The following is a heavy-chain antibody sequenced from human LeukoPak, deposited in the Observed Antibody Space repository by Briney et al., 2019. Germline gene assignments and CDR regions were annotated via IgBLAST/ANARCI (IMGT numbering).Heavy chain of an antibody. CDR2: FDPEDGET. CDR3: ATTTRFIVGADRSWYFDL. D-gene: IGHD1-26*01. V-gene: IGHV1-24*01. J-gene: IGHJ2*01. Sequence: ASVKVSCKFSGYTLTELSMHWVRQAPGKGLEWMGGFDPEDGETIYAQKFQGGVTMTEDTSTDTAYMELSSLRSEDTAVYYCATTTRFIVGADRSWYFDLWGRGTLVTVSS. CDR1: GYTLTELS.